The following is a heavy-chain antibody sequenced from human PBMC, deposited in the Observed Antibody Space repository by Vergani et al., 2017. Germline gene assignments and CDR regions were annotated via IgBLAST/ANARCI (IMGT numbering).Heavy chain of an antibody. CDR1: GASVNSYY. Sequence: QVKLQESGPGLVKPSETLSLTCTVSGASVNSYYWSWIRQPPGKGLEWMGYVSFRGDTLYDPSVKGRMTISLNTSKNQFSLTLTSVTAADTAVYYCASDTHSGQGADRWGQGILVTVTS. J-gene: IGHJ5*02. CDR2: VSFRGDT. CDR3: ASDTHSGQGADR. V-gene: IGHV4-59*02. D-gene: IGHD6-19*01.